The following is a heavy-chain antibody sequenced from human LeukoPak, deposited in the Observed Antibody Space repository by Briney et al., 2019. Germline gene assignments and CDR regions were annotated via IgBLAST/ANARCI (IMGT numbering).Heavy chain of an antibody. CDR1: GFTFSSYS. D-gene: IGHD3-16*01. Sequence: PGGSLRLSCAASGFTFSSYSMNWVRQAPGKGLEWVSSISSSSSYIYYADSVKGRCTISRDNAKNSLYLQMNSLRAEDTAVYYCASEPYSPGYYYGMDVWGQGTTVTVSS. CDR2: ISSSSSYI. V-gene: IGHV3-21*01. CDR3: ASEPYSPGYYYGMDV. J-gene: IGHJ6*02.